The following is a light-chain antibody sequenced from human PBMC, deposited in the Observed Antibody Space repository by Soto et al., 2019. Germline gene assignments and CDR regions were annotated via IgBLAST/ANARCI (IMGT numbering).Light chain of an antibody. V-gene: IGKV1-5*03. Sequence: DIQMTQSPSTLSASVGDRVTITCRSSQSISSGLAWYQQKPGKAPKLLIYKASSLESGVPSRFSGSGSGTEFTLTISRLQPYDFATYYCQQYHSYSRTFGQGTKVEIK. CDR3: QQYHSYSRT. CDR1: QSISSG. CDR2: KAS. J-gene: IGKJ1*01.